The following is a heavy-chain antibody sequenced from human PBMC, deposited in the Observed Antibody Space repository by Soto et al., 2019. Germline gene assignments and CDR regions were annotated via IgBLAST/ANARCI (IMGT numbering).Heavy chain of an antibody. D-gene: IGHD2-15*01. CDR3: ATVQSLGYCIGGSCLYPGSWDDAFDI. V-gene: IGHV1-24*01. J-gene: IGHJ3*02. Sequence: ASVKVSCKVSGYTLTELSMHWVRQAPGKGLEWMGGFDPEDGETIYAQKFQGRVTMTEDTSTDTAYMELSSLRSEDTAVYYCATVQSLGYCIGGSCLYPGSWDDAFDIWGQGTMVTVSS. CDR1: GYTLTELS. CDR2: FDPEDGET.